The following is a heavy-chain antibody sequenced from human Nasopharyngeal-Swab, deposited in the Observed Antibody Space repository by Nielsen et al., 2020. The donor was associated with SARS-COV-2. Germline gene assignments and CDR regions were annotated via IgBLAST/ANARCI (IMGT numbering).Heavy chain of an antibody. CDR3: AKWDGAGFGF. J-gene: IGHJ4*02. D-gene: IGHD6-19*01. CDR1: GYSFRTYG. Sequence: GGSLRLSCVASGYSFRTYGMSWVRQAPGKGLERVAAIVGSGDISGSGGNTYYADSVKGRFTISRDNSKNTLYLQMNSLRAEDTAVYYCAKWDGAGFGFWGQGTLVTVSS. CDR2: IVGSGDISGSGGNT. V-gene: IGHV3-23*01.